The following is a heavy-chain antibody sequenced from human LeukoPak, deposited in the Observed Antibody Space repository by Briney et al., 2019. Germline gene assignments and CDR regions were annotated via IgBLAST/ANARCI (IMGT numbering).Heavy chain of an antibody. CDR2: IYYSGST. CDR3: ACYGDYDYWFDP. J-gene: IGHJ5*02. CDR1: GGSISSYY. D-gene: IGHD4-17*01. Sequence: SETLSLTCTVYGGSISSYYWSWIRQPPGKGLEWIGYIYYSGSTNYNPSLKSRVTISVDTSKNQFSLKLSSVTAADTAVYYCACYGDYDYWFDPWGQGTLVTVSS. V-gene: IGHV4-59*01.